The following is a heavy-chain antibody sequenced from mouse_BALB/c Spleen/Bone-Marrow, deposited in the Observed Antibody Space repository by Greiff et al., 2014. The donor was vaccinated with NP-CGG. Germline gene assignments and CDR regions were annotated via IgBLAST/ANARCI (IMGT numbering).Heavy chain of an antibody. D-gene: IGHD2-4*01. CDR1: GFNIKDTY. V-gene: IGHV14-3*02. CDR3: ARYDYGVYFDY. CDR2: IDPANGNT. J-gene: IGHJ2*01. Sequence: EVQLVESGAELVKPGASVKLSCTASGFNIKDTYMHWVKQRPEQGLEWIGRIDPANGNTKYDPKLQGKATITADTSSNTAHLQLSSLTSEDTAVYYCARYDYGVYFDYWGQGTTLTVSS.